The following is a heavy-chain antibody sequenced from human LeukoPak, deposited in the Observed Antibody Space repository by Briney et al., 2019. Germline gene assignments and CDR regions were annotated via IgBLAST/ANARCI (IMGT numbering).Heavy chain of an antibody. CDR1: GGSISSNDYY. D-gene: IGHD6-6*01. CDR2: IYYSGST. CDR3: ARHRGSSSLFDY. Sequence: SETLSLTCTVSGGSISSNDYYWYWIRQPPGMGLEYIGSIYYSGSTYYNPSLKSRVTISVDTSKNQFSLKLSSVTAADTAVYYCARHRGSSSLFDYWGQGTLVTVSS. V-gene: IGHV4-39*01. J-gene: IGHJ4*02.